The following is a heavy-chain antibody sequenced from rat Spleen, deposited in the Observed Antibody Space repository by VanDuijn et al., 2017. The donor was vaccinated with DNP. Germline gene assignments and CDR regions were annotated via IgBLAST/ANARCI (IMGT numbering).Heavy chain of an antibody. CDR1: GFTFNKYW. CDR3: ASRTGMGFAY. CDR2: ITTSGDST. Sequence: EVQLVESGGDLVQPGRSLKVSCVVSGFTFNKYWMTWIRQVPGKGLEWVASITTSGDSTYSPDSVKGRFTISRDNAKNTQYLQMDSLRSEDTATYYCASRTGMGFAYWGQGTLVTVSS. J-gene: IGHJ3*01. D-gene: IGHD1-4*01. V-gene: IGHV5-31*01.